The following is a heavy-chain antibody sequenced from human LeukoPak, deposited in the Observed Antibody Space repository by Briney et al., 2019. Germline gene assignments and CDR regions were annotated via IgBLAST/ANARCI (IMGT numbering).Heavy chain of an antibody. CDR3: ATGPANYATLDY. CDR2: FDPEDGET. V-gene: IGHV1-24*01. Sequence: ASVKVSCKVSEYTLTELSMHWVRQAPGKGLEWMGGFDPEDGETIYAQKFQGRVTMTEDTSTDTAYMELSSLRSEDTAVYYCATGPANYATLDYWGQGTLVTVSS. J-gene: IGHJ4*02. D-gene: IGHD1-7*01. CDR1: EYTLTELS.